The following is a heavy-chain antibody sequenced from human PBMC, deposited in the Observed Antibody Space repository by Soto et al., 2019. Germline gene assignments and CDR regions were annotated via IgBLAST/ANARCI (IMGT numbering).Heavy chain of an antibody. Sequence: PGWSLRLSCAASGLPFSNYAMTWVRQAPGKGLEWVSIISASGYSAYYGGAVKGRFTTSRDNSRSTLYLQMNGLRAEDTAVYYCAKGDLLWDPFDLWGQGTLVTVSS. D-gene: IGHD3-16*01. J-gene: IGHJ4*02. CDR3: AKGDLLWDPFDL. CDR1: GLPFSNYA. V-gene: IGHV3-23*01. CDR2: ISASGYSA.